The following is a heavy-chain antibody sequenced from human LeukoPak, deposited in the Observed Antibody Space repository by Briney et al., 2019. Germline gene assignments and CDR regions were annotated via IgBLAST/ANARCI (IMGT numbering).Heavy chain of an antibody. CDR1: GFTFSSYG. D-gene: IGHD3-22*01. CDR2: IRYDGSNK. CDR3: AKSKYYYDSSGYNDY. J-gene: IGHJ4*02. V-gene: IGHV3-30*02. Sequence: PGGSLRLSCAASGFTFSSYGMHWVRQAPGKGLEWVAFIRYDGSNKYYADSVKGRFTISRDNSKNTLYLQMNSLRAEDTAVYYCAKSKYYYDSSGYNDYWGQGTLVTVSS.